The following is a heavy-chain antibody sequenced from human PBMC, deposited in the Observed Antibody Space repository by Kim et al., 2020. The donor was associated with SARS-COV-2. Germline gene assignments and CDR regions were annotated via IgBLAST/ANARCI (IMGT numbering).Heavy chain of an antibody. D-gene: IGHD3-22*01. CDR1: GFTFSSYG. J-gene: IGHJ4*02. CDR2: ICYGGSNK. CDR3: AKDWGAYYDRGGYEHY. V-gene: IGHV3-33*06. Sequence: GGSLRLSCAASGFTFSSYGMHWVRQAPGKGLEWVAAICYGGSNKYYADSVKGRFTISRDNSKNTLYLQMNSLRAEDTAVYYCAKDWGAYYDRGGYEHYWGQGTLVTVSS.